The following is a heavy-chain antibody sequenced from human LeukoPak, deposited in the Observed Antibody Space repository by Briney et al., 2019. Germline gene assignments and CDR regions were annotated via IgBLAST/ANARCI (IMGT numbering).Heavy chain of an antibody. J-gene: IGHJ5*02. CDR2: ISAYNGKT. Sequence: ASVKVSCKASGYTFTSYGISWVRQAPGQGLEWMGWISAYNGKTNYAQKLQGRVTMTTDTSTSTAYMELRSLRSDDTAVYYCARDQYCSSTSCYNWFDPWGQGTLVTVSS. CDR1: GYTFTSYG. D-gene: IGHD2-2*01. CDR3: ARDQYCSSTSCYNWFDP. V-gene: IGHV1-18*01.